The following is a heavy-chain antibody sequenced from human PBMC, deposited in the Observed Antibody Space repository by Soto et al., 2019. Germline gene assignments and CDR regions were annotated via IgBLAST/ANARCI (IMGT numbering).Heavy chain of an antibody. D-gene: IGHD1-26*01. J-gene: IGHJ4*02. CDR3: AKDLTRSIVGAHPPFDY. Sequence: GGSLRLSCAASGFTFSSYAMSWVRQAPGKGLEWVSAISGSGGSTYYADSVKGRFTISRDNSKNTLYLQMNSLRAEDTAVYYCAKDLTRSIVGAHPPFDYWGQGTLVTVSS. CDR1: GFTFSSYA. CDR2: ISGSGGST. V-gene: IGHV3-23*01.